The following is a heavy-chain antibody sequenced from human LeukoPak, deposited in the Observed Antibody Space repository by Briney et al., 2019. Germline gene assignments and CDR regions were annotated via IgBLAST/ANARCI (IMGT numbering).Heavy chain of an antibody. Sequence: GGSLRLSCAASGFTVSSNYMSWVRQAPGKGLEWVSVIYSGGSTYYADSVKGRFTISRDNSKNTLYLQMNSLRAEDTAVYYCARSRLVAVEGAFDIWGQGTMVTVSS. V-gene: IGHV3-66*01. D-gene: IGHD2-21*01. CDR3: ARSRLVAVEGAFDI. CDR2: IYSGGST. CDR1: GFTVSSNY. J-gene: IGHJ3*02.